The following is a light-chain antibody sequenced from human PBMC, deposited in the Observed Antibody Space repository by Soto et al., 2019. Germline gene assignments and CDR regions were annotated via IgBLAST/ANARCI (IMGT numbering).Light chain of an antibody. CDR1: SSNIGNNY. Sequence: QSVLTQPPSLSAAPGQKVTISCSGSSSNIGNNYVSWYQQFPEAAPRLLMYDNDKRPSGIPDRFSGSKSGTSATLVITGLQTGDEADYYCATWDRSLSAGVFGGGTQLTVL. CDR2: DND. J-gene: IGLJ2*01. V-gene: IGLV1-51*01. CDR3: ATWDRSLSAGV.